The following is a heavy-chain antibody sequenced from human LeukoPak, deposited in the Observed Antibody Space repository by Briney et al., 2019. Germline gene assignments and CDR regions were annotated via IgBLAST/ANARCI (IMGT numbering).Heavy chain of an antibody. CDR3: AVAEIRNFDY. D-gene: IGHD2-15*01. J-gene: IGHJ4*02. CDR2: ISYDGSNK. V-gene: IGHV3-30*03. Sequence: GGSLRLSCAASGFTFSSYGMHWVRQAPGKGLEWVAVISYDGSNKYYADSVKGRFTISRDNSKNTLYLQMNSLRAEDTAVYYCAVAEIRNFDYWGQGTLVTVSS. CDR1: GFTFSSYG.